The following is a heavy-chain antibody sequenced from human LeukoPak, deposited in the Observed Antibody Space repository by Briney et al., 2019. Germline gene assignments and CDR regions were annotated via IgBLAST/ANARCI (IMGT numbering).Heavy chain of an antibody. D-gene: IGHD3-22*01. CDR3: PRGGRYDSSGYLHYFEY. Sequence: GGSLRLSCAASGFTFSNYGMHWVRQAPDKGLEWVAVISYDGSNKYYADSVKGGFTISRDNSKNTLYLQMNSLRAEDTAVYYCPRGGRYDSSGYLHYFEYWGQGTLVTVSS. CDR2: ISYDGSNK. V-gene: IGHV3-30*03. CDR1: GFTFSNYG. J-gene: IGHJ4*02.